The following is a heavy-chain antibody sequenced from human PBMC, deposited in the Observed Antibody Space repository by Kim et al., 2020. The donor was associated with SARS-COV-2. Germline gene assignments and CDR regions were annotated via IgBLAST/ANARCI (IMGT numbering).Heavy chain of an antibody. CDR1: GFTFSSYS. CDR3: AVTTRGGPYYYGMDV. V-gene: IGHV3-21*01. Sequence: GGSLRLSCAASGFTFSSYSMNWVRQAPGKGLEWVSSISSSSSYIYYADSVKGRFTISRDNAKNSLYLQMNSLRAEDTAVYYCAVTTRGGPYYYGMDVWGQGTTVTVSS. D-gene: IGHD4-4*01. J-gene: IGHJ6*02. CDR2: ISSSSSYI.